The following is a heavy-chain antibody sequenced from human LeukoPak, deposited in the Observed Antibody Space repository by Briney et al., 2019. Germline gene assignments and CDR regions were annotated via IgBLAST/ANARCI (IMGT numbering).Heavy chain of an antibody. CDR3: ARDHYCSSTSCYYRFDY. D-gene: IGHD2-2*01. CDR1: GYTFTGYY. J-gene: IGHJ4*02. V-gene: IGHV1-2*02. CDR2: INPNSGGT. Sequence: VAAVKVSFKASGYTFTGYYMHWVRQAPGQGLEWMGWINPNSGGTNYAQKFQGRVTITRDTSISTAYMELSRLRSDDTAVYYCARDHYCSSTSCYYRFDYWGQGTLVTVSS.